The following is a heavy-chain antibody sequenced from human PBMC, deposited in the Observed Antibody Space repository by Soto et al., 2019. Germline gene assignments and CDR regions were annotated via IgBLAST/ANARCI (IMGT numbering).Heavy chain of an antibody. CDR1: GDSIRSAHYF. CDR3: ARDRCSSTSCYAVFDY. D-gene: IGHD2-2*01. J-gene: IGHJ4*02. CDR2: IYHSGAT. V-gene: IGHV4-39*02. Sequence: SETLSLTCSVFGDSIRSAHYFWGWVRQPPGKGLEWIGSIYHSGATFYDPYLRSRVTLSVDTTKNQFSLQLNSVTPEDTAVYYCARDRCSSTSCYAVFDYWGQGTLVTVPS.